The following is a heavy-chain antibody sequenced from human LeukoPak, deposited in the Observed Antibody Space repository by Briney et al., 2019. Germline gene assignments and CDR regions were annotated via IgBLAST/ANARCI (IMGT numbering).Heavy chain of an antibody. CDR1: GGSISSSSYY. CDR2: IYHSGST. V-gene: IGHV4-30-2*01. CDR3: ARLVRAVTTGWYFDL. Sequence: SETLSLTCTVSGGSISSSSYYWSWIRQPPGKGLEWIGYIYHSGSTYYNPSLKSRVTISVDRSKNQFSLKLSSVTAADTAVYYCARLVRAVTTGWYFDLWGRGTLVTVSS. D-gene: IGHD4-11*01. J-gene: IGHJ2*01.